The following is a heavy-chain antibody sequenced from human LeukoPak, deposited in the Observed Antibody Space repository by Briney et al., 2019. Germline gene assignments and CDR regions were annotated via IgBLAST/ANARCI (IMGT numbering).Heavy chain of an antibody. CDR1: GGSISSYY. V-gene: IGHV4-4*09. CDR2: IYTSGST. CDR3: ARHEYSSSEVDY. J-gene: IGHJ4*02. D-gene: IGHD6-6*01. Sequence: SETLSLTCTVSGGSISSYYWSWIRQPPGKGLEWIGYIYTSGSTNYNPSPKSRVTISVDTSKNQFSLKLSSVTAADTAVYYCARHEYSSSEVDYWGQGTLVTVSS.